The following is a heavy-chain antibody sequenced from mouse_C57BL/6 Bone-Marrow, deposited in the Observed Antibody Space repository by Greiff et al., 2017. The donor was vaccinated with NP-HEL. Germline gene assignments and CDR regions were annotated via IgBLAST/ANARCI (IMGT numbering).Heavy chain of an antibody. J-gene: IGHJ2*01. V-gene: IGHV14-4*01. CDR2: IDPENGDT. D-gene: IGHD1-1*01. Sequence: EVKLVESGAELVRPGASVKLSCTASGFNIKDDYMHWVKQRPEQGLEWIGWIDPENGDTEYASKFQGKATITADTSSNTAYLQLSSLTSEDTAVYYCTRDYGSSPYYFDYWGQGTTLTVSS. CDR1: GFNIKDDY. CDR3: TRDYGSSPYYFDY.